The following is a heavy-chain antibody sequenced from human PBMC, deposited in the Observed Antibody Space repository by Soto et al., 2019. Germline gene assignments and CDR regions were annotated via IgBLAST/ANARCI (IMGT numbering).Heavy chain of an antibody. CDR3: GLAVAGQYYFDY. CDR1: GYTLTELS. D-gene: IGHD6-19*01. V-gene: IGHV1-24*01. CDR2: FDPEDGET. J-gene: IGHJ4*02. Sequence: ASVKVSCKVSGYTLTELSMHWVRQAPGKGLEWMGGFDPEDGETIYAQKFQGRVTMTEDTSTDTAYMELSSLRSEDTAVYYCGLAVAGQYYFDYWGQGTLVTVSS.